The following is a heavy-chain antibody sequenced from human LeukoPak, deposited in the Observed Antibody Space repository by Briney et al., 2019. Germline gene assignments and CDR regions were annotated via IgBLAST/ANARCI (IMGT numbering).Heavy chain of an antibody. CDR2: ISSSGSTI. CDR3: ARDHYGSGSYYPQFDY. Sequence: GGSLRLSCAASGFTFSSYEMNWVRQAPRKGLEGVSYISSSGSTIYYADSVKVRFTTSRDNAKNSLYLQMNSLRAEDTAVYYCARDHYGSGSYYPQFDYWGQGTLVTVSS. CDR1: GFTFSSYE. J-gene: IGHJ4*02. V-gene: IGHV3-48*03. D-gene: IGHD3-10*01.